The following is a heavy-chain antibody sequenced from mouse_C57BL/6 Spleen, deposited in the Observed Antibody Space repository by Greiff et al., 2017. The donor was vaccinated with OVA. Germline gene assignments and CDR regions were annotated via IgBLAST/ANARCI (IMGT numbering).Heavy chain of an antibody. V-gene: IGHV5-4*01. CDR3: ARDYYGFAY. J-gene: IGHJ3*01. CDR2: ISDGGSYT. D-gene: IGHD1-1*01. Sequence: EVKLEESGGGLVKPGGSLKLSCAASGFTFSSYAMSWVRQTPEKRLEWVATISDGGSYTYYPDIVKGRFTISRDNAKNNLYLQMSHLKSEDTAMYYCARDYYGFAYWGQGTLVTVSA. CDR1: GFTFSSYA.